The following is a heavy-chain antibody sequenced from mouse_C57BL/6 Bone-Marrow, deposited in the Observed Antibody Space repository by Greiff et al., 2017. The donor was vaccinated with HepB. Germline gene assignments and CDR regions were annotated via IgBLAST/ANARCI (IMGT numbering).Heavy chain of an antibody. J-gene: IGHJ2*01. Sequence: EVQLQQSGPELVKPGASVKISCKASGYTFTDYYMNWVKQSHGKSLEWIGDINPNNGGTSYNQKFKGKATLTVDKSSSTAYMELRSLTSEDSAVYYCARPLLLRFDYWGQGTTLTVSS. CDR1: GYTFTDYY. V-gene: IGHV1-26*01. D-gene: IGHD1-1*01. CDR3: ARPLLLRFDY. CDR2: INPNNGGT.